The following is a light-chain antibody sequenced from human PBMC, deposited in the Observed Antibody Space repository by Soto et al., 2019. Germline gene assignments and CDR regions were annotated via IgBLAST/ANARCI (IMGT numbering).Light chain of an antibody. V-gene: IGKV1-39*01. CDR3: QQYYSFPYT. J-gene: IGKJ2*01. Sequence: DIQMTQSPSSLSAFVGDSVTIPCRASQSIGNFLNWYQQIPGKAPKLLIYAVYNLESGVTSRFSGSGSGTDFTLTISCLQSEDFATYYCQQYYSFPYTFGQGTQVEIK. CDR1: QSIGNF. CDR2: AVY.